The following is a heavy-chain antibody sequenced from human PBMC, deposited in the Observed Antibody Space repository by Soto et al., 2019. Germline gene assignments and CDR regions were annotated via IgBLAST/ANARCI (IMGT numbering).Heavy chain of an antibody. CDR1: GFTFSSYG. J-gene: IGHJ4*02. CDR3: ARDMWDYDSSGYYTIDY. CDR2: IWYDGSNK. D-gene: IGHD3-22*01. V-gene: IGHV3-33*01. Sequence: GGSLRLSCAASGFTFSSYGMHWVRQAPGKGLEWVAVIWYDGSNKYYADSVKGRFTISRDNSKNTLYLQMNSLRAEDTAVYYSARDMWDYDSSGYYTIDYWGQGTLVTVSS.